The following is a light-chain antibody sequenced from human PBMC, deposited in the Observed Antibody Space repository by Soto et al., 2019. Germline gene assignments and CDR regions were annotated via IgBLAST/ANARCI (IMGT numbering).Light chain of an antibody. J-gene: IGKJ1*01. V-gene: IGKV1-5*03. Sequence: DIQMTQSPSSLSASVGDRVTITCRASQSISSYLNWYQQKPGKAPKLLIYKASTLKSGVPSRFSGSGSGTEFTLTISSLQPDDFATYYCQQYKSYWTFGQGTKVDI. CDR2: KAS. CDR1: QSISSY. CDR3: QQYKSYWT.